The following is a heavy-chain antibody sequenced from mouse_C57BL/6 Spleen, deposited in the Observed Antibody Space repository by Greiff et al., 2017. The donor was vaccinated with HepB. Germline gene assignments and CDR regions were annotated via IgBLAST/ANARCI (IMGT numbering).Heavy chain of an antibody. CDR1: GFSLTSYG. V-gene: IGHV2-6*01. CDR3: ASDNSSGRGFAY. D-gene: IGHD3-2*02. Sequence: QVQLKESGPGLVAPSQSLSITCTVSGFSLTSYGVDWVRQSPGKGLEWRGVIWGVGRTNYNSALKSRLSISKDNSKSQVFLKMNSLQTDDTAMYYCASDNSSGRGFAYWGQGTLVTVSA. CDR2: IWGVGRT. J-gene: IGHJ3*01.